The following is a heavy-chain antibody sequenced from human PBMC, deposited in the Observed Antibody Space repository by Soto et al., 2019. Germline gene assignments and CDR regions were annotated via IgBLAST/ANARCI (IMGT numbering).Heavy chain of an antibody. D-gene: IGHD6-19*01. Sequence: SETLSLTCAVYGGSFSGYYWSWIRQPPGKGLEWIGEINHSGSTNYNPSLKSRVTISVDTSKNQFSLKLSSVTAADTAVYYCATGYRSGWYIVDYWGQGTLVTVSS. J-gene: IGHJ4*02. CDR2: INHSGST. CDR3: ATGYRSGWYIVDY. CDR1: GGSFSGYY. V-gene: IGHV4-34*01.